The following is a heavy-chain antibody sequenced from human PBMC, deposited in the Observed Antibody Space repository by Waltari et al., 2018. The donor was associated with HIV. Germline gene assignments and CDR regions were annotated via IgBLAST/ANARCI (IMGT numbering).Heavy chain of an antibody. CDR3: ATVGGGTRDF. J-gene: IGHJ1*01. Sequence: EVQLVESGGGLVKPGGSLRLSCAVSGFTFSDAWMSWVRQAPGEGREWIGRLKSKTAGGTTDYAAAVKGRFTMSGDDLKNILYLEMSSLRPEDTGVYYCATVGGGTRDFWGQGTLVTVSS. V-gene: IGHV3-15*01. D-gene: IGHD1-26*01. CDR2: LKSKTAGGTT. CDR1: GFTFSDAW.